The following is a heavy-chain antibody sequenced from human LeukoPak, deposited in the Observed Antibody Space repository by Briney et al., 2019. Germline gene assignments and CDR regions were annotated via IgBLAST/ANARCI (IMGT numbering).Heavy chain of an antibody. Sequence: ASVKVSCKASGGTFSSYAISWVRQAPGQGLEWMGGIIPIFGTANYAQKFQGRVTITADESTSTAYMELSSLRSEDTAVYYCARSHKSRDGYNRHFDYWGQGTLVTVSS. V-gene: IGHV1-69*01. CDR2: IIPIFGTA. J-gene: IGHJ4*02. CDR3: ARSHKSRDGYNRHFDY. CDR1: GGTFSSYA. D-gene: IGHD5-24*01.